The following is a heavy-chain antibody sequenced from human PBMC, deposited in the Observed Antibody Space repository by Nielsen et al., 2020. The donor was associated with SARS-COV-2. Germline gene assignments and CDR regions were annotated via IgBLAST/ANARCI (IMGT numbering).Heavy chain of an antibody. J-gene: IGHJ6*02. Sequence: WIRQPPGKGLEWIGEINHSGSTNYNPSLKSRVTISVDTSKNQFSLKLSSVTAADTAVYYCARDRWVNMEGGSYYYYYGMDVWGQGTTVTVSS. CDR3: ARDRWVNMEGGSYYYYYGMDV. V-gene: IGHV4-34*01. CDR2: INHSGST. D-gene: IGHD3-10*01.